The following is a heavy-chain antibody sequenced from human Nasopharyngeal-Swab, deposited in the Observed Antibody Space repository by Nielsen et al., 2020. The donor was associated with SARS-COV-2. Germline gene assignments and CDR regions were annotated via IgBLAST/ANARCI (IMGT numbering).Heavy chain of an antibody. J-gene: IGHJ6*03. D-gene: IGHD3-9*01. V-gene: IGHV4-59*01. CDR1: GGSISSYY. CDR3: ARGDILTPYYYMDV. Sequence: SETLSLTCTVSGGSISSYYWNWVRQPPGKGLGWIAYVYYSGSTKYNPSLKSRVTISVDRAKNQVSLKLTSVTAADTAVYYCARGDILTPYYYMDVWGRGTTVAVSS. CDR2: VYYSGST.